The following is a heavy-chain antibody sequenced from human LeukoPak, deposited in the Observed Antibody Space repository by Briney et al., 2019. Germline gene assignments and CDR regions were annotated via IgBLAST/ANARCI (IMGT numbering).Heavy chain of an antibody. D-gene: IGHD1-20*01. J-gene: IGHJ4*02. Sequence: GGSLRLSCAASGFTLSSYAMSWVRQAPGKGLEWVSAISGSGGSTYYADSVKGRFTISRDNSKNTLYLQMNSLRAEDTAVYYCAKDRVTGTRLKYYFDYWGQGTLVTVSS. CDR2: ISGSGGST. CDR3: AKDRVTGTRLKYYFDY. V-gene: IGHV3-23*01. CDR1: GFTLSSYA.